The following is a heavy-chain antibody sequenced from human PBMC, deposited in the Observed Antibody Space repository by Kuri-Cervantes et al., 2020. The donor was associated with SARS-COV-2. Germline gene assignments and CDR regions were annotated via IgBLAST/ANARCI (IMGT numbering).Heavy chain of an antibody. CDR3: ARGGGEMATIYNDD. CDR1: GGSISSYY. V-gene: IGHV4-59*01. D-gene: IGHD5-24*01. CDR2: IYYSGST. J-gene: IGHJ4*02. Sequence: SETLSLTCTVSGGSISSYYWSWIRQPPGKGLEWIGYIYYSGSTNYNPSLKSRVTISVDTSKNQFSLTLSCVTAADTAVYYCARGGGEMATIYNDDWGQGTLVTVSS.